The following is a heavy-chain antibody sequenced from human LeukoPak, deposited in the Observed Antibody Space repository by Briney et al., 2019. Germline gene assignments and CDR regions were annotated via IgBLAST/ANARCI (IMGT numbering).Heavy chain of an antibody. J-gene: IGHJ3*02. V-gene: IGHV3-74*01. CDR1: QFTLSNYW. Sequence: GGSLRLSCAASQFTLSNYWMHWVRQTPGKGLVWVSFINSDASTTAYADSVKGRFTISRDNAKNTLYLQMNSLRVEDTAVYYCARDMNVDTAMDIWGQGTLVTVSS. CDR3: ARDMNVDTAMDI. D-gene: IGHD5-18*01. CDR2: INSDASTT.